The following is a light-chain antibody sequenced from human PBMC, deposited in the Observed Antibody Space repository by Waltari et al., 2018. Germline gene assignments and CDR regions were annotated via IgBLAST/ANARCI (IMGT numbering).Light chain of an antibody. CDR3: SSYTTSSAPGV. Sequence: QSALTQPASVSGSPGQSITISCPGTDSAVRAYAFVSWYQQHPGKAPHLIIYEVSNRPSGISNRFSASKSGNTASLTISGLQAEDEADYYCSSYTTSSAPGVFGTGTRVTVL. CDR1: DSAVRAYAF. CDR2: EVS. J-gene: IGLJ1*01. V-gene: IGLV2-14*01.